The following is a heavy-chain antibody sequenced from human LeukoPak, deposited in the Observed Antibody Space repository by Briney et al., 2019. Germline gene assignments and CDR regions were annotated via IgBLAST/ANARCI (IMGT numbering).Heavy chain of an antibody. J-gene: IGHJ4*02. CDR1: GDSISISTYN. D-gene: IGHD6-25*01. Sequence: SETLSLTCTVSGDSISISTYNWGWVRQPPGKGLEYIASIYYSGSTYYNPSLKSRVSISVDTSKNQFSLKLSSVTAADTAVYYCARHGYSSAVYVDHWGQGTLVTVSS. V-gene: IGHV4-39*01. CDR2: IYYSGST. CDR3: ARHGYSSAVYVDH.